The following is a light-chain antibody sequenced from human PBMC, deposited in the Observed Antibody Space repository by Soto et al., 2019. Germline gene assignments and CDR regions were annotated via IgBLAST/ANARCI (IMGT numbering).Light chain of an antibody. Sequence: EIVLTQSPATLSLSPGERSTLSCRASQSVSSYLAWYQQKPGQAPRLLIYGASSRATGIPDRFSGSGSGTDFTLEISRVETDDVGIYYCMQSTQLPPTFGQGTRLEIK. CDR3: MQSTQLPPT. J-gene: IGKJ5*01. V-gene: IGKV3-11*01. CDR2: GAS. CDR1: QSVSSY.